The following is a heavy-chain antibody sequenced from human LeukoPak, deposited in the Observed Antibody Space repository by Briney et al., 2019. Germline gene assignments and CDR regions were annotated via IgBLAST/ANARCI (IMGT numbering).Heavy chain of an antibody. D-gene: IGHD1-26*01. J-gene: IGHJ4*02. CDR3: ARDGQSIVGATGFDY. CDR2: MNPNSGNT. Sequence: ASVKVSCKASGYTFTSYDINWVRQATGQGLEWMGWMNPNSGNTGYAQKFQGRVTMTRNTSISTAYMEHSSLRSEDTAVYYCARDGQSIVGATGFDYWGQGTLVTVSS. V-gene: IGHV1-8*01. CDR1: GYTFTSYD.